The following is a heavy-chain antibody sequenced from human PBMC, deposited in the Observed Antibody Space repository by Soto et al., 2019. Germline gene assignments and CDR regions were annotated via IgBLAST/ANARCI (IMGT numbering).Heavy chain of an antibody. J-gene: IGHJ3*02. D-gene: IGHD3-22*01. Sequence: SCAASGFTFSSYGMHWVRQAPGKGLEWVAVISYDGSNKYYADSVKGRFTISRDNSKNTLYLQMNSLRAEDTAVYYCAKVPNYYDSSGYYYEDAFDIWGQGTMVTVSS. CDR2: ISYDGSNK. CDR1: GFTFSSYG. CDR3: AKVPNYYDSSGYYYEDAFDI. V-gene: IGHV3-30*18.